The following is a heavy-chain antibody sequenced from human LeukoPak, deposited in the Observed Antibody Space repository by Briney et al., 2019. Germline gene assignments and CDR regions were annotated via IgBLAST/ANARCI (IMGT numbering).Heavy chain of an antibody. CDR2: ISSSGSTI. V-gene: IGHV3-48*03. CDR1: GFTFSSYE. D-gene: IGHD3-10*01. Sequence: PGGSLRLSCAASGFTFSSYEMNWVRQAPGKGLEWVSYISSSGSTIYYADSVKGRFTISRDNAKNSLYLQMNSLRAEDTAVYYCAREGPYYYGSGSYDYWGQGTLVTVSS. CDR3: AREGPYYYGSGSYDY. J-gene: IGHJ4*02.